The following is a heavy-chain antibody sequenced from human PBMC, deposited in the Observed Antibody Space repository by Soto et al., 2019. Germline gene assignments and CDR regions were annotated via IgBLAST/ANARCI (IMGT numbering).Heavy chain of an antibody. V-gene: IGHV1-69*13. D-gene: IGHD3-3*01. CDR1: GGTFSSYV. CDR3: ARGGYYDFWSGYTWFDP. Sequence: GASVKVSCKASGGTFSSYVISWVRQAPGQGLEWMGGIIPIFGTANYAQKFQGRVTITADESTSTAYMELSSLRSEDTAVYYCARGGYYDFWSGYTWFDPWGQGTLVTVSS. CDR2: IIPIFGTA. J-gene: IGHJ5*02.